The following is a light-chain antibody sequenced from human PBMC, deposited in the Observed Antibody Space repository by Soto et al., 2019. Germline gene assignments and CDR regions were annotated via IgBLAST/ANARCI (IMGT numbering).Light chain of an antibody. CDR1: QYINTR. CDR3: HKRQSWPRT. V-gene: IGKV3-11*01. Sequence: EIVLTQSPATLSSFPCDRVTLSCMASQYINTRLAWYQHRPGQAPRLLIYQTSIRAAGIPARFSASGTGTDFTLTISDVQPEDFAVYYCHKRQSWPRTFGQGTKVDI. J-gene: IGKJ1*01. CDR2: QTS.